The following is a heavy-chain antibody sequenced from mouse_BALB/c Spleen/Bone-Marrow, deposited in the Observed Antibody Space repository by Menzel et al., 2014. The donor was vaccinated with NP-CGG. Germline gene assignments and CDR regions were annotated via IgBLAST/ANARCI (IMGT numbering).Heavy chain of an antibody. Sequence: VKVEESGPGLVAPSQSLSIPCTVSGFSLTNYGVHWVRQPPGKGLEWLGVIWAGGSTNYNSALMSRLSISKDNSKSQVFLKMNSLQTDDTAMYYCARVTSSAVGAMDYWGQGTSVTVSS. D-gene: IGHD3-2*02. CDR2: IWAGGST. J-gene: IGHJ4*01. CDR1: GFSLTNYG. V-gene: IGHV2-9*02. CDR3: ARVTSSAVGAMDY.